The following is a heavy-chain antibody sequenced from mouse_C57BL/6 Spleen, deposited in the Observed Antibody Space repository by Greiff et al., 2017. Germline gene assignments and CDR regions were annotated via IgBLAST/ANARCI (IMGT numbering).Heavy chain of an antibody. V-gene: IGHV1-69*01. D-gene: IGHD2-4*01. CDR3: ASAGYDYARFAY. J-gene: IGHJ3*01. CDR2: IDPSDSYT. Sequence: QVQLQQSGAELVMPGASVKLSCKASGYTFTSYWMHWVKQRPGQGLEWIGEIDPSDSYTNYNQKFKGKSTLTVDKSSSTAYMQLSSLTSEDSAVYYCASAGYDYARFAYWGQGTLVTVSA. CDR1: GYTFTSYW.